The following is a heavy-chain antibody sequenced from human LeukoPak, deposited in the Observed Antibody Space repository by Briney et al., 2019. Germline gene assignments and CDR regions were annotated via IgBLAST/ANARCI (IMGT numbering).Heavy chain of an antibody. J-gene: IGHJ4*02. Sequence: GASVKVSCKASGYTFTSYDINWVRQAPGQGLEWMGGIIPIFGTANYAQKFQGRVTITADKSTSTAYMELSSLRSEDTAVYYCARERGWTIAVAGTGYFDYWGQGTLVTVSS. CDR1: GYTFTSYD. V-gene: IGHV1-69*06. CDR3: ARERGWTIAVAGTGYFDY. CDR2: IIPIFGTA. D-gene: IGHD6-19*01.